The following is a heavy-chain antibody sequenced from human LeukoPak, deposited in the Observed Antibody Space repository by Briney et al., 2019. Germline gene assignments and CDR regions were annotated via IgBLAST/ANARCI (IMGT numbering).Heavy chain of an antibody. J-gene: IGHJ4*02. Sequence: SETLSLTCTVSGGSISSYYWSWIRQPPGKGLEWIGYIYYSGSTNYSPSLKSRVTISVDTSKNQFSLKLSSVTAADTAVYYCARGIGVAGLFDYWGQGTLVTVSS. CDR2: IYYSGST. CDR3: ARGIGVAGLFDY. D-gene: IGHD6-19*01. V-gene: IGHV4-59*12. CDR1: GGSISSYY.